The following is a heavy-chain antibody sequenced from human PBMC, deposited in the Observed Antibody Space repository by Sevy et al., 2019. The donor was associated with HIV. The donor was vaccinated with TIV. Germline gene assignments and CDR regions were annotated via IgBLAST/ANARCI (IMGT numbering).Heavy chain of an antibody. D-gene: IGHD6-13*01. CDR2: IYPGDSDT. Sequence: GESLKISCKGSGYSFTSYWIGWVRQMPGKGLEWMGIIYPGDSDTRYSPSFQGQVTISADKSISTAYLQWSSLKASDTAMYYCARLEGVEAAAPLIDYWGQGTLVTVSS. J-gene: IGHJ4*02. V-gene: IGHV5-51*01. CDR1: GYSFTSYW. CDR3: ARLEGVEAAAPLIDY.